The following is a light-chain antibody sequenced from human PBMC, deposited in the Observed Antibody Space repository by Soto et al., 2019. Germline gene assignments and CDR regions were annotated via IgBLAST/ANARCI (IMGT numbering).Light chain of an antibody. V-gene: IGKV3-20*01. CDR2: GAS. CDR3: QLYDSSSLFS. Sequence: EIVLTQSPGTLSLSPGERATLSCRASQSVSSNYLAWYRQTPGQAPRLLISGASSRATGIPDRLSGSGSGTDFTLTISRLEPEDFAVYYCQLYDSSSLFSFGPGTKVEVK. CDR1: QSVSSNY. J-gene: IGKJ3*01.